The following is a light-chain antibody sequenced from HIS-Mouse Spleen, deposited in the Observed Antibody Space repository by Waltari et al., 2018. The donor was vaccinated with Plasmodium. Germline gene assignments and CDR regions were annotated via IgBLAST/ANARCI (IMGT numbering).Light chain of an antibody. V-gene: IGLV3-21*02. J-gene: IGLJ3*02. CDR2: DDS. CDR1: NIGSKS. CDR3: QVWDSSSDHRV. Sequence: SYVLTQPPSVSVAPGQTARITCGGNNIGSKSVHWYQQKPGQAPVLVGYDDSDRPSGIPDRFSGSNSGNTASLTISRVEAGEEADYYCQVWDSSSDHRVFGGGTKLTVL.